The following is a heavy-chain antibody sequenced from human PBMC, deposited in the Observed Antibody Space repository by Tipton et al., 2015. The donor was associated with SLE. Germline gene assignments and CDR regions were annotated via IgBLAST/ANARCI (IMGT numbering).Heavy chain of an antibody. J-gene: IGHJ3*02. D-gene: IGHD2-15*01. CDR2: INNSGST. Sequence: TLSLTCAVYGGSFSGYYWSWIRQPPGKGLEWIGEINNSGSTNYNPSLKSRVAISVDTSKNQFSLKLSSVTAADTAVYYCARGKDIVVARDAFDIWGQGTMVTVSS. CDR1: GGSFSGYY. CDR3: ARGKDIVVARDAFDI. V-gene: IGHV4-34*01.